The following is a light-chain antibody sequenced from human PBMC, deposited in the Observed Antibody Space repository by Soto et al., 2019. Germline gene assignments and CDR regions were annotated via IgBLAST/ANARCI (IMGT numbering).Light chain of an antibody. CDR3: QQYNSYSPAT. V-gene: IGKV1-5*01. CDR2: DAS. J-gene: IGKJ1*01. CDR1: QSIRRW. Sequence: DIQMTQSPSMLSASLGDRFTLAGRASQSIRRWLAWYQQTPGKAPKLLIFDASTLESGVPSRFGGRGSETEFSLTISSLQPDDFATYYCQQYNSYSPATFGQGTKVDI.